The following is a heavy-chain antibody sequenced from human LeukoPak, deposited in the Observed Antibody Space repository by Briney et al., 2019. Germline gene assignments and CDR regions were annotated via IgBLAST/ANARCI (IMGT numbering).Heavy chain of an antibody. Sequence: PGGSLRLSCAGSGFSFSGFGMNWVRQAPGKGLEWISYIGSSGSAGGNIYYAVSVKGRFTVSRDNAKDSLFLQMNSLQDADTAVYYCARAPTPYFTYYMDVWGKGTTVTVSS. CDR2: IGSSGSAGGNI. CDR3: ARAPTPYFTYYMDV. V-gene: IGHV3-48*02. J-gene: IGHJ6*03. D-gene: IGHD2-21*01. CDR1: GFSFSGFG.